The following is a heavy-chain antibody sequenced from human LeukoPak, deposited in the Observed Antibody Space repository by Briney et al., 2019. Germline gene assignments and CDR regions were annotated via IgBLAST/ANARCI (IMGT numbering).Heavy chain of an antibody. D-gene: IGHD6-13*01. CDR3: ARAAGAGPVEFYYYYGMDV. V-gene: IGHV4-39*07. CDR2: IYYSGST. Sequence: SETLSLTCTVSGGSISSRSYYWGWIRQPPGKGLEWIGSIYYSGSTYYNPSLKSRVPISVDTSKNQFSLKLSSVTAAATAADYWARAAGAGPVEFYYYYGMDVWGQGTTVTVSS. CDR1: GGSISSRSYY. J-gene: IGHJ6*02.